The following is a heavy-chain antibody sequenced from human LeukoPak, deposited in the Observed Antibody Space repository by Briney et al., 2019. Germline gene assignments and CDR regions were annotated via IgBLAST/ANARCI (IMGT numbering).Heavy chain of an antibody. J-gene: IGHJ4*02. Sequence: PSETLSLTCTVPGGSVTSSGYYWSWVRQPPGKGLEYIGYIYYSGSTNYNPSLKSRVTGFVDTSKNQVSLRLSSVTAADTAVYYCARHGTISSESYFDYWGQGALVTVSS. CDR2: IYYSGST. CDR3: ARHGTISSESYFDY. D-gene: IGHD1-14*01. CDR1: GGSVTSSGYY. V-gene: IGHV4-61*08.